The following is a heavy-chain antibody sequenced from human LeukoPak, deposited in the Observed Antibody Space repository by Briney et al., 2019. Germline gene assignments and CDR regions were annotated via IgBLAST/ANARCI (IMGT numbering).Heavy chain of an antibody. D-gene: IGHD3-22*01. J-gene: IGHJ4*02. CDR1: GFTFSSYA. CDR3: ARDTQIYYDSSGLDY. V-gene: IGHV3-30*04. CDR2: ISYDGSNK. Sequence: GGSLRLSCAASGFTFSSYAMHWVRQAPGKGLEWVAVISYDGSNKYYADSVKGRFTISRDNSKNTLYLQMNSLRAEDTAVYYCARDTQIYYDSSGLDYWGQGTLVTVSS.